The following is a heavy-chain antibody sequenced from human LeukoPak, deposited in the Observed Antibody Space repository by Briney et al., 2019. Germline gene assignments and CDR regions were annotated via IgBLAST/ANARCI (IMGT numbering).Heavy chain of an antibody. Sequence: GGSLRLSCAASGFTISTYWMSWVRQAPGKGLEWVANIKQDGGEKNFVDSVKGRFTISRDNAKNTLYLQMNSLRAEDTAVYYCARGYTSFDCWGQGTLVTVSS. CDR2: IKQDGGEK. CDR3: ARGYTSFDC. J-gene: IGHJ4*02. CDR1: GFTISTYW. V-gene: IGHV3-7*04. D-gene: IGHD5-12*01.